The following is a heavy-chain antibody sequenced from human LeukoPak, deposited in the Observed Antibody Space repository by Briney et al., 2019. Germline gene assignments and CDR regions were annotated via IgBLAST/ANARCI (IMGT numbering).Heavy chain of an antibody. CDR2: IYYSGST. J-gene: IGHJ3*02. V-gene: IGHV4-59*01. D-gene: IGHD1-1*01. Sequence: SETLSLTCTVSGGSISSYYWSWIRQPPGKGLEWIGYIYYSGSTNYNPSLKSRVTISVDTSKNQFSLKLSSVTAADTAVYYCARTHWNVDSLAFDIWGQGTMVTVSS. CDR1: GGSISSYY. CDR3: ARTHWNVDSLAFDI.